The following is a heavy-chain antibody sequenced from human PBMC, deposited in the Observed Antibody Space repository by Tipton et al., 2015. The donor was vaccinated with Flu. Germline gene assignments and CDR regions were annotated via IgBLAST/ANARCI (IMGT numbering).Heavy chain of an antibody. Sequence: GSLRLSCAASGFTFSSYSMNWVRQAPGKGLEWVSSISSSSSYIYYADSVKGRFTISRDNAKNSLYLQMNSLRAEDTAVYYCARGDLTGYSSSREVVDIWGQGTMVTVSS. D-gene: IGHD6-13*01. V-gene: IGHV3-21*01. J-gene: IGHJ3*02. CDR2: ISSSSSYI. CDR3: ARGDLTGYSSSREVVDI. CDR1: GFTFSSYS.